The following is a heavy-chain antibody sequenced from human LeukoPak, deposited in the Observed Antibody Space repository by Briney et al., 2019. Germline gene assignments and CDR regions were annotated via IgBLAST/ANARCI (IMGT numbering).Heavy chain of an antibody. V-gene: IGHV4-39*01. CDR3: ARGRLAVPAAIFFAFGFNYMDV. J-gene: IGHJ6*03. CDR2: FYYSGST. D-gene: IGHD2-2*01. Sequence: PSETLSLTCTVSGGSITSSSYYWGWIRQPPGKGLQWIGSFYYSGSTYYNPSLKSRVTIYVDTSKNQFSLKLSSVTAADTAVYYCARGRLAVPAAIFFAFGFNYMDVWGKGTTVTVSS. CDR1: GGSITSSSYY.